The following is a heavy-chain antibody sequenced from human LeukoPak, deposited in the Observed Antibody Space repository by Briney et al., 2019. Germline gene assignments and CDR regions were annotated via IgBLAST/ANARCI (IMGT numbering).Heavy chain of an antibody. Sequence: SDTLSLTCAVSGYSISSSYYWGWIRQPPGKGLEWIGSIYYSGSTYYNPSLKSRVTISVDTSKKQFSLKLSSVTAADTGVYYCASGASGASWFDPWGQGTLVTVSS. D-gene: IGHD3-10*01. CDR3: ASGASGASWFDP. V-gene: IGHV4-38-2*01. J-gene: IGHJ5*02. CDR1: GYSISSSYY. CDR2: IYYSGST.